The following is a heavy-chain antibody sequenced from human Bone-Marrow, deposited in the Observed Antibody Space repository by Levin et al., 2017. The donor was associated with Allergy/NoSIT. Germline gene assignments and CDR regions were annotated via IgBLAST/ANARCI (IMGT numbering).Heavy chain of an antibody. CDR2: ISYDGSNK. D-gene: IGHD3-22*01. Sequence: GGSLRLSCAASGFTFSSYAMHWVRQAPGKGLEWVAVISYDGSNKYYADSVKGRFTISRDNSKNTLYLQMNSLRAEDTAVYYCARSAPNYYYDSSGPTDDAFDIWGQGTMVTVSS. V-gene: IGHV3-30-3*01. CDR1: GFTFSSYA. J-gene: IGHJ3*02. CDR3: ARSAPNYYYDSSGPTDDAFDI.